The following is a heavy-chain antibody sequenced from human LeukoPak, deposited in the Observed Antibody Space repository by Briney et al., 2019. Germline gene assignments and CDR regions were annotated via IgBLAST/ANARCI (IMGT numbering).Heavy chain of an antibody. CDR3: ARETSQKGAHYMDV. CDR1: GGSFSGYY. J-gene: IGHJ6*03. CDR2: IYYSGYI. V-gene: IGHV4-34*11. D-gene: IGHD3-16*01. Sequence: SETLSLTCAVYGGSFSGYYWSWIRQPPGKGLEWIGNIYYSGYITYSPSLRRRVTISVDTSKNQFSLKLSSVTAADTAVYYCARETSQKGAHYMDVWGNGTTITISS.